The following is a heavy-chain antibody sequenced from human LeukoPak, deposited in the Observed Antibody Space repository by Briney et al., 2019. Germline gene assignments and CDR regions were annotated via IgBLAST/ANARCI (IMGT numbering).Heavy chain of an antibody. J-gene: IGHJ3*02. Sequence: GASVKVSCKASGYTFINYGINWVRQAPGQGLEWMGWINAGNGNTKYSQKFQGRVTITRDTSASTAYMELSSLRSEDTAVYYCARDPRYYYDSSGAFDIWGQGTMVTVSS. CDR1: GYTFINYG. V-gene: IGHV1-3*01. D-gene: IGHD3-22*01. CDR3: ARDPRYYYDSSGAFDI. CDR2: INAGNGNT.